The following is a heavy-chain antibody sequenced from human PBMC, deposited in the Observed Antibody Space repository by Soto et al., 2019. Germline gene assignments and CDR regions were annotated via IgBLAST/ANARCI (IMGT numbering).Heavy chain of an antibody. D-gene: IGHD5-12*01. V-gene: IGHV4-31*03. CDR2: IYYSGST. CDR1: GGSISSGGYY. CDR3: ARGEDIVATSHHMRGGMDV. Sequence: QVQLQESGPGLVKPSQTLSLTCTVSGGSISSGGYYWSRIRQHPGKGLEWIGYIYYSGSTYYNPSLKSRVTISVDTSKNQFSLKLSSVTAADTAVYYCARGEDIVATSHHMRGGMDVWGQGTTVTVSS. J-gene: IGHJ6*02.